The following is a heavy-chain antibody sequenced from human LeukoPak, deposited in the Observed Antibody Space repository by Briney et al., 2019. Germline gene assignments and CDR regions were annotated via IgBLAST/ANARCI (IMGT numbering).Heavy chain of an antibody. CDR2: ISHTEGT. V-gene: IGHV4-34*01. CDR1: GVSINDYY. Sequence: PSETLSLTCGVFGVSINDYYWSWIRQSPGKGLEWIGEISHTEGTRYNPSLESRVTMSVGTSENQLSLKLIFVTAADTAVYYCARGVEPLAANTLAYWGQGTLVTVSS. D-gene: IGHD1-14*01. J-gene: IGHJ4*02. CDR3: ARGVEPLAANTLAY.